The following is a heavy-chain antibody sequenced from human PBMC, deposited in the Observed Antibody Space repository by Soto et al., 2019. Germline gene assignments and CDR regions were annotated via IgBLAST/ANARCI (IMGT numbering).Heavy chain of an antibody. D-gene: IGHD5-18*01. CDR1: GFTISGCS. CDR2: ITIRTGNI. CDR3: VRDRDLDRDMVHADL. V-gene: IGHV3-48*02. J-gene: IGHJ4*01. Sequence: LRLSSDSSGFTISGCSMNWVRPTPGKGLEWLAYITIRTGNIVYADSVRGRFTISTDNAENSVFLQMNSLRDEDTAVYFCVRDRDLDRDMVHADLWGQGTLVTVS.